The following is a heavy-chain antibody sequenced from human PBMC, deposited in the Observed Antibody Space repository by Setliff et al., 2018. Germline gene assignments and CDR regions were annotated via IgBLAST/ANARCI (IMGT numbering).Heavy chain of an antibody. CDR2: INTNTGNP. V-gene: IGHV7-4-1*02. CDR1: GYTFTTYA. CDR3: ARASRFGTVKWRGDYYMDV. J-gene: IGHJ6*03. D-gene: IGHD3-10*01. Sequence: ASVKVSCKASGYTFTTYAMGWMRQAPGQRLEWMGWINTNTGNPSYAQGFTGRFVFSLDTSVSTAYLQISGLKPEDTAVYYCARASRFGTVKWRGDYYMDVWGKGTTVTVSS.